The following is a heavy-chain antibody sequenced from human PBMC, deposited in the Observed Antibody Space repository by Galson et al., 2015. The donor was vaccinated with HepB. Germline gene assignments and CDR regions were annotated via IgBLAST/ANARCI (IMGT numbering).Heavy chain of an antibody. CDR2: IYPGDSDT. D-gene: IGHD3-16*02. V-gene: IGHV5-51*03. Sequence: QSGAEVKKPGESLKISCKGSGYSFTGYWIGWVRQMPGKGLEWMGIIYPGDSDTRYSPSFQGQVTISADKSISTAYLQWSSLKASDTAMYYCATASVGLSYYYYGMDVWGQGTTVTVSS. CDR1: GYSFTGYW. J-gene: IGHJ6*02. CDR3: ATASVGLSYYYYGMDV.